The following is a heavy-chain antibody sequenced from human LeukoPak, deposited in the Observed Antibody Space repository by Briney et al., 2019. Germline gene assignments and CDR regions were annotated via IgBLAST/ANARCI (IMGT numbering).Heavy chain of an antibody. D-gene: IGHD3-10*01. Sequence: GGSLRLSCAASGFTFSSYGMHWVRQAAGKGLECVAFIRYDGSNKYYADSVKGRFTISRDNSKNTLYLQMNSLRAEDTAVYYCAKDATMVRGVADFIDYWGQGTLVTVSS. J-gene: IGHJ4*02. CDR1: GFTFSSYG. CDR2: IRYDGSNK. CDR3: AKDATMVRGVADFIDY. V-gene: IGHV3-30*02.